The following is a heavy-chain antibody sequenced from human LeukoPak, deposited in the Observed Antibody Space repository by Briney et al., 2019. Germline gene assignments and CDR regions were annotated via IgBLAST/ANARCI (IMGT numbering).Heavy chain of an antibody. CDR2: IYYSGST. Sequence: PSQTLSLTCTVSGGSIRSGSFYWTWIRQHPGRGLEWIGYIYYSGSTNYNPSLKSRVTISVDTSKNQFSLKLSSVAAADTAVYYCARRSGSYYRSAFDIWGQGTMVTVSS. CDR1: GGSIRSGSFY. CDR3: ARRSGSYYRSAFDI. D-gene: IGHD1-26*01. J-gene: IGHJ3*02. V-gene: IGHV4-31*03.